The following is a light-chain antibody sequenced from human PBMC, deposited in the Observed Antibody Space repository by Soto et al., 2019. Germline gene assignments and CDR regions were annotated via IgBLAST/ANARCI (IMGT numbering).Light chain of an antibody. CDR2: GNS. J-gene: IGLJ3*02. V-gene: IGLV1-40*01. CDR1: ISNIGSNFD. CDR3: QSYDTILSGGV. Sequence: QSVLTHPPSVSGAPGQRVTISCTGSISNIGSNFDVHWYQQLPGTAPKLLIFGNSNRPSGVPDRFSGSKSGTSASPAITGLQAEDEADYYCQSYDTILSGGVFGGGTKLTVL.